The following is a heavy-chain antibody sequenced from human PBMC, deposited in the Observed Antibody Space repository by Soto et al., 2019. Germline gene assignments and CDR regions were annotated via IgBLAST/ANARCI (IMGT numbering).Heavy chain of an antibody. J-gene: IGHJ4*02. Sequence: GGSLRLSCAASGFTFSSYAMSWVRQAPGKGLEWVAVISYDGSNKYYADSVKGRFTISRDNSKNTLYLQMNSLRAEDTAVYYCAKDLHFSSYYYDSSGYFDYWGQGTLVTVSS. CDR1: GFTFSSYA. D-gene: IGHD3-22*01. V-gene: IGHV3-30*18. CDR2: ISYDGSNK. CDR3: AKDLHFSSYYYDSSGYFDY.